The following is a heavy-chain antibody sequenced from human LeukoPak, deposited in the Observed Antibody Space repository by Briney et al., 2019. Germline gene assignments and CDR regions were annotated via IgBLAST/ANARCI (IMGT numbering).Heavy chain of an antibody. D-gene: IGHD3-10*01. CDR3: ARGVWRTMVRGPPPTGY. Sequence: ASVKVSCKASGYTFTGHYMHWVRQAPGQGLEWMGWINPNSGGTNYAQKFQGRVTMTRDTSISTAYMELSRLRSDDTAVYYCARGVWRTMVRGPPPTGYWGQGTLVTVSS. J-gene: IGHJ4*02. V-gene: IGHV1-2*02. CDR2: INPNSGGT. CDR1: GYTFTGHY.